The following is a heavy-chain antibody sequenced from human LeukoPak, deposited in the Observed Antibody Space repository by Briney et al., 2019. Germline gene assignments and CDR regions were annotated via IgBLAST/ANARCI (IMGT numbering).Heavy chain of an antibody. V-gene: IGHV4-4*02. CDR2: IYYSGST. CDR3: ARNAGNSDVDY. CDR1: GASISSRNW. J-gene: IGHJ4*02. Sequence: SETLSLTCAVSGASISSRNWWSWVRQPPGKGLDWIGEIYYSGSTNYNPSLKSRVTISIDKSKNQFSLKLSSVTAADTAVYYCARNAGNSDVDYWGQGTLVTVSS. D-gene: IGHD4-23*01.